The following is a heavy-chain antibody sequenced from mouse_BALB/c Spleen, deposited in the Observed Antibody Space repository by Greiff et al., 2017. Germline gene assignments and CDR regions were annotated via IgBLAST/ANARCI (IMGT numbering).Heavy chain of an antibody. Sequence: LVESGGGLVQPGGSRKLSCAASGFTFSTFGMHWVRQAPEKGLEWVAYISSGSTTIYYADTVKGRFTISRDNPKNTLFLQMTSLRSEDTAMYYCARGGITTVVDYAMDYWGQGTSVTVSS. J-gene: IGHJ4*01. CDR3: ARGGITTVVDYAMDY. CDR1: GFTFSTFG. D-gene: IGHD1-1*01. V-gene: IGHV5-17*02. CDR2: ISSGSTTI.